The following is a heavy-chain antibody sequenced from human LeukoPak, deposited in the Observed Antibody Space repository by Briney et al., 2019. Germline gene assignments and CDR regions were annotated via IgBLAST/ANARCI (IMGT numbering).Heavy chain of an antibody. CDR2: IIPIFGTA. Sequence: ASVKVSCKASGGTFSSYAISWVRQAPGQGLEWMGGIIPIFGTANYAQKFQGRVTITADKSTSTAYMELSSLRSEDTAVYYCARGVRGVTYYYYYMDVWGKGTTVTVSS. CDR3: ARGVRGVTYYYYYMDV. J-gene: IGHJ6*03. D-gene: IGHD3-10*01. CDR1: GGTFSSYA. V-gene: IGHV1-69*06.